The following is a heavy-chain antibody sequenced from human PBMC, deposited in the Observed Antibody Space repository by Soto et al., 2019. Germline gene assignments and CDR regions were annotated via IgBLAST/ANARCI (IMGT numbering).Heavy chain of an antibody. CDR3: ARDPGVVAEYYYYYGMDV. CDR1: GFTFSSYG. J-gene: IGHJ6*02. Sequence: GGSLRLSCAASGFTFSSYGMHWVRQAPGKGLEWVAVIWYDGSNKYYADSVKGRFTISRDNSKNTLYLQMNSLRAEDTAVYYCARDPGVVAEYYYYYGMDVWGQGTTVTVSS. V-gene: IGHV3-33*01. D-gene: IGHD6-19*01. CDR2: IWYDGSNK.